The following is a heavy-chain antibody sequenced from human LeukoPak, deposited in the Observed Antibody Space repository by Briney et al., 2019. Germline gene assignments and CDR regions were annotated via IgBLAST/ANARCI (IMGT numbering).Heavy chain of an antibody. D-gene: IGHD1-26*01. CDR2: IDRTGGA. CDR1: GASIDSDY. CDR3: ARGLGIGDCYDF. J-gene: IGHJ4*02. Sequence: SSETLSLTCTVSGASIDSDYWSWIRQPPGKGLEWVGYIDRTGGAKYNPSLKSRPVISIDTSKNQFSLKVTSMTTADTAVYYCARGLGIGDCYDFWGQGILVAVSS. V-gene: IGHV4-59*01.